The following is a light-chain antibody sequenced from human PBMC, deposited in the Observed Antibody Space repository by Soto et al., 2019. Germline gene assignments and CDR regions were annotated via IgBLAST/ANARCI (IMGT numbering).Light chain of an antibody. CDR3: QSYDSSLSAHYV. V-gene: IGLV1-40*01. Sequence: QSALTQPPSVSGAPGQRVTISCTGSSSNIGATYDVQWYQQLPGTAPKLLIYGNSDRPSGVPDRFSGSKSGTSASLAITGLQADDEADYYCQSYDSSLSAHYVFGTGTRSPS. J-gene: IGLJ1*01. CDR1: SSNIGATYD. CDR2: GNS.